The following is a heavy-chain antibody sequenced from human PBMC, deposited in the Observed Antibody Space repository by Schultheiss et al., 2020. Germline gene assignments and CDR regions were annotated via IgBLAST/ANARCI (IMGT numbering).Heavy chain of an antibody. J-gene: IGHJ4*02. D-gene: IGHD3-22*01. CDR2: ISGSGGST. CDR3: AKARVYYDSSGYYY. CDR1: GFTFSSYA. Sequence: GGYLRLSCAASGFTFSSYAMSWVRQAPGKGLEWVSAISGSGGSTYYADSVKGRFTISRDNSKNTLYLQMNSLRAEDTAVYYCAKARVYYDSSGYYYWGQGTLVTVSS. V-gene: IGHV3-23*01.